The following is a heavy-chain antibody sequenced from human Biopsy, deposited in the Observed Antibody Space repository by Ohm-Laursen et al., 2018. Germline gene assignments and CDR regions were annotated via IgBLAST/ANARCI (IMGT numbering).Heavy chain of an antibody. D-gene: IGHD6-6*01. CDR3: ARDSRRTAREGGMDV. CDR1: GFTFSSYS. J-gene: IGHJ6*02. CDR2: ISETSSHI. V-gene: IGHV3-21*01. Sequence: SLRLSCAASGFTFSSYSMNWVRQAPGKGLGWISYISETSSHIYDADSVKGRFTVARDNAKNSLYLQLNSLRAEDTAVYYCARDSRRTAREGGMDVWGQGTTVTVS.